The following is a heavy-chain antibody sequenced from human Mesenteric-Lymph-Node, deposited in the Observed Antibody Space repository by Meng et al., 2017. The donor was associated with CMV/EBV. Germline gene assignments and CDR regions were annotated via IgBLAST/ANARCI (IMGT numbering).Heavy chain of an antibody. CDR2: INIDGTTT. CDR3: ARVGGLRDDAFDI. J-gene: IGHJ3*02. V-gene: IGHV3-74*03. CDR1: GFTFSSYW. Sequence: GGSLRLSCAASGFTFSSYWMHWVRQTPGRGLVWVSRINIDGTTTTYADSVKGRFTISRDNAKNTLYLQMNSLRDEDTAVYYCARVGGLRDDAFDIWGQGTMVTVSS. D-gene: IGHD2-15*01.